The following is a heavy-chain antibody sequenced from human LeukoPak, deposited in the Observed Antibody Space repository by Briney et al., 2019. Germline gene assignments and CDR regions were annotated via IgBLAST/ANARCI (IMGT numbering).Heavy chain of an antibody. CDR1: GFTFSSYA. J-gene: IGHJ5*02. CDR3: AKVPSYGSGSYSHWFDP. V-gene: IGHV3-23*01. D-gene: IGHD3-10*01. Sequence: GGSLRLSCAASGFTFSSYAMSWVRQAPGKELEWVSAISGSGGSTYYADSVKGRFTISRDNSKNTLYLQMNSLRAEDTAVYYCAKVPSYGSGSYSHWFDPWGQGTLVTVSS. CDR2: ISGSGGST.